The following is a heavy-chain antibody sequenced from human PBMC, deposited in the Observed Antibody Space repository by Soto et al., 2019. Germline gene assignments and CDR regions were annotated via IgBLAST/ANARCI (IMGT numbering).Heavy chain of an antibody. CDR2: INAGNGNT. D-gene: IGHD6-19*01. J-gene: IGHJ2*01. Sequence: ASVKVCCKASGYTFSNYGIHWVRQAPGQRLEWMGWINAGNGNTKYSQKFQDRVTITRDTSATTAYMELSNLRSEDTAVFYCARSGYSSGWYHWYFDLWGRGTLVTVSS. CDR3: ARSGYSSGWYHWYFDL. V-gene: IGHV1-3*01. CDR1: GYTFSNYG.